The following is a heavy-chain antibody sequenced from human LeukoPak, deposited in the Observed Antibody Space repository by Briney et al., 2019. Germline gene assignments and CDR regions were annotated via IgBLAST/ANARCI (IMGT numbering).Heavy chain of an antibody. J-gene: IGHJ6*03. Sequence: SESLSLTCAVSGGSISSGGYPWSWIRQPPGKGLEWIGYIYYSGSTYYNPSLKSRATISVDTSKNQFSLKLSSVTAADTAVYYCARSSYDFWSGHLYYYYYMDVWGKGTTVTVSS. CDR3: ARSSYDFWSGHLYYYYYMDV. CDR2: IYYSGST. CDR1: GGSISSGGYP. V-gene: IGHV4-30-4*07. D-gene: IGHD3-3*01.